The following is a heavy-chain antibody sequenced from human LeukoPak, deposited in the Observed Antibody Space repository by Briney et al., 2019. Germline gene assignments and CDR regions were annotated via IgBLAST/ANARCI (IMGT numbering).Heavy chain of an antibody. Sequence: SQTLSLTCTVSSGSISSGTYYWSWIRQPAGKGLEWIGRIYSSGSTNYNPSLKSRVTISVDTSKNQLSMKLSSVTAADTAVYYCAKGAGPPWFDPWGQGTLVTVSS. V-gene: IGHV4-61*02. D-gene: IGHD6-19*01. J-gene: IGHJ5*02. CDR3: AKGAGPPWFDP. CDR1: SGSISSGTYY. CDR2: IYSSGST.